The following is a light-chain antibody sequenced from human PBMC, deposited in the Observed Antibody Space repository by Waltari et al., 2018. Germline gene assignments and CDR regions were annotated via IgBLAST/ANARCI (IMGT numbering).Light chain of an antibody. Sequence: DIQMTRSPSTLSASVGDRVTISCRASESISSWLAWYQQRPGKAPRLLIYKASRLESGVPSRFSGSGSGTEFTLTITSLQPDDFATYYCQQYDTFSATFGPGTTVEI. CDR1: ESISSW. J-gene: IGKJ1*01. CDR3: QQYDTFSAT. V-gene: IGKV1-5*03. CDR2: KAS.